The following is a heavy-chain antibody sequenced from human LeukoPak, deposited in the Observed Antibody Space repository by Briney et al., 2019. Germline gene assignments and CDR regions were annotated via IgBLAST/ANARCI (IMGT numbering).Heavy chain of an antibody. J-gene: IGHJ4*02. D-gene: IGHD6-19*01. CDR3: ARLSSGWQGYYFDY. Sequence: SETLSLTCAVYGGSFSGYYWSWIRQPPGKGLEWIGEINHSGSTNYNPSLKSRVTISVDTSKNQFSLKLSSVTAADTAVYYCARLSSGWQGYYFDYWGQGTLVTVSS. CDR2: INHSGST. CDR1: GGSFSGYY. V-gene: IGHV4-34*01.